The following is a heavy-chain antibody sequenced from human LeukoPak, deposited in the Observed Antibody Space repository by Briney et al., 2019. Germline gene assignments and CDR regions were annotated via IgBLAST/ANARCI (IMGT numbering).Heavy chain of an antibody. CDR1: GFTFSSYA. CDR2: ISGSGGST. V-gene: IGHV3-23*01. J-gene: IGHJ4*02. D-gene: IGHD6-6*01. Sequence: GGSLRLSCAASGFTFSSYAMSWVRQAPGKGLEWVSAISGSGGSTHYAVSVRGRFTISRGNSKNTLYLQMNSLRAQDTAVYYCAKSSIAARPAYLDYWGQGTLVTVSS. CDR3: AKSSIAARPAYLDY.